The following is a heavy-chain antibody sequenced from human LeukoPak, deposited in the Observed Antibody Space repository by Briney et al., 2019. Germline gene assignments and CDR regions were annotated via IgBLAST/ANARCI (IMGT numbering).Heavy chain of an antibody. CDR2: INPGGSSI. CDR1: GFTFSSYW. Sequence: GRSLRLSCAASGFTFSSYWIHWVRQVPGKLLVWVARINPGGSSITYGDSVEGRFTISRDNAKNTLYLQMDSLRAEDTGVYYCARSNQADDYRGQGTLVTVSS. D-gene: IGHD1-14*01. CDR3: ARSNQADDY. V-gene: IGHV3-74*01. J-gene: IGHJ4*02.